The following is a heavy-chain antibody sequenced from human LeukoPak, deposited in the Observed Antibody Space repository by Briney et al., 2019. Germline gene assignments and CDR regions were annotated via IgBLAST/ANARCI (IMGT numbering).Heavy chain of an antibody. CDR1: GGSISSYY. V-gene: IGHV4-59*01. J-gene: IGHJ3*02. Sequence: PSETLSLTCTVSGGSISSYYWSWIRHPPGKGLELIGYIYYSGSTNYNPSLKSRVTVSVDTSKNQFSLKLSSVTAADTAVYYCARAPYSGYDFLLAFDIWGQGTMVTVSS. CDR2: IYYSGST. D-gene: IGHD5-12*01. CDR3: ARAPYSGYDFLLAFDI.